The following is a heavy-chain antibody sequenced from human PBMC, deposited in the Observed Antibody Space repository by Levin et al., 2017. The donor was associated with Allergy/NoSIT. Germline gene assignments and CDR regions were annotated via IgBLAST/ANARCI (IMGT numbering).Heavy chain of an antibody. CDR1: GYSFTSYW. D-gene: IGHD3-3*01. V-gene: IGHV5-51*01. Sequence: GGSLRLSCKGSGYSFTSYWIGWVRQMPGKGLEWMGIIYPGDSDTRYSPSFQGQVTISADKSISTAYLQWSSLKASDTAMYYCARSGSGYPYCIDYWGQGTLVTVSS. CDR3: ARSGSGYPYCIDY. CDR2: IYPGDSDT. J-gene: IGHJ4*02.